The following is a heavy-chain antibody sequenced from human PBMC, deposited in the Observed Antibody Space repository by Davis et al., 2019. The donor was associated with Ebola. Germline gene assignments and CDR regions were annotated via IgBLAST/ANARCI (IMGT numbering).Heavy chain of an antibody. J-gene: IGHJ5*02. CDR3: ARGAPYHRTWGSSTMFDP. CDR1: GYTFTSYD. D-gene: IGHD2-2*01. Sequence: ASVKVSCKASGYTFTSYDINWVRQATGQGLEWMGWMNPNSGNTGYAQKFQGRVTITRNTSISTAYMELSSLRSEDTAVYYCARGAPYHRTWGSSTMFDPWGQGTLVTVSS. V-gene: IGHV1-8*03. CDR2: MNPNSGNT.